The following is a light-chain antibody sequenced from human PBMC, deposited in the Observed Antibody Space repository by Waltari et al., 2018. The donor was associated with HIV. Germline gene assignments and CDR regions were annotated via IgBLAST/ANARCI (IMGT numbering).Light chain of an antibody. CDR3: VVWDDSLSGVV. Sequence: QSVVTQSPSASGIPGQSVTISCSGDSSNIGSNNVFWYQHLAGTAPKLLISRDNQRPAVVPDRIAGSRSGTSASLAISGLRSEDEAVYYCVVWDDSLSGVVFGGGTSLTVL. CDR1: SSNIGSNN. V-gene: IGLV1-47*01. J-gene: IGLJ2*01. CDR2: RDN.